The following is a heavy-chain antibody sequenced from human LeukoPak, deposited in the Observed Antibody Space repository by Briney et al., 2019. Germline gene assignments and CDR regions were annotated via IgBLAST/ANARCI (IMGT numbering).Heavy chain of an antibody. D-gene: IGHD2-2*01. CDR2: IYYSGST. CDR3: AGSIVVVPAALWYFDL. J-gene: IGHJ2*01. Sequence: PSGTLSLTCTVSGGSISSGDYYWSWIRQPPGKGLEWIGYIYYSGSTYYNPSLKSRVTISVDTSKNQFSLKLSSVAAADTAVYYCAGSIVVVPAALWYFDLWGRGTLVTVSS. V-gene: IGHV4-30-4*08. CDR1: GGSISSGDYY.